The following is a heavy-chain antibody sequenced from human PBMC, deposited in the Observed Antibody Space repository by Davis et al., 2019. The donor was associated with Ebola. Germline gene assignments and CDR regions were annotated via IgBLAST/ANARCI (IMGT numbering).Heavy chain of an antibody. D-gene: IGHD6-19*01. CDR3: AAGYSSGWNIY. V-gene: IGHV3-66*01. CDR1: GFTVSSNY. J-gene: IGHJ4*02. Sequence: PGGSLRLSCAASGFTVSSNYMSWVRQAPGKGLEWVSVIYSGGSTYYADSVKGRFTTSRDNSKNTLYLQMNSLRAEDTAVYYCAAGYSSGWNIYWGQGTLVTVSS. CDR2: IYSGGST.